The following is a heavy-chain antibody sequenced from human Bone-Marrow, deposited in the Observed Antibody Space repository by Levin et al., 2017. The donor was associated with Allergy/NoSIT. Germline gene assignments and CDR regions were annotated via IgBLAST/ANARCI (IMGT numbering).Heavy chain of an antibody. J-gene: IGHJ4*02. CDR1: GASVSSSGFY. D-gene: IGHD3-10*01. V-gene: IGHV4-31*02. CDR2: IYYPGNT. CDR3: ARESVYYGSGSWIDC. Sequence: PSETLSLTCTVSGASVSSSGFYWTWIRQYPGKGLEWIGHIYYPGNTSYNPSLKSRGSISEDRAKNQFSLKLDSVTAADTAVYYCARESVYYGSGSWIDCWGQGTLVTVSS.